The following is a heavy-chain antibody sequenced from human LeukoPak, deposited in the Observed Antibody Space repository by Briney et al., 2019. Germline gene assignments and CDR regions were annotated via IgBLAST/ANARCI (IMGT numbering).Heavy chain of an antibody. CDR3: ASFDSSGYSLGRRDY. J-gene: IGHJ4*02. CDR1: GFTFSSYW. D-gene: IGHD3-22*01. Sequence: GGSLRLSCAASGFTFSSYWMHWVRQAPGKGLVWVSRINSDGSSTSYADSVKGRFTISRGNAKNTLYLQMNSLRAEDTAVYYCASFDSSGYSLGRRDYWGQGTLVTVSS. CDR2: INSDGSST. V-gene: IGHV3-74*01.